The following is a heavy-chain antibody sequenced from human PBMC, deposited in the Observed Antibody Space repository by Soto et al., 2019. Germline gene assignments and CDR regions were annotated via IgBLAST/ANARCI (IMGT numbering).Heavy chain of an antibody. J-gene: IGHJ4*02. CDR3: AAWGS. D-gene: IGHD1-26*01. CDR1: GFTFSDYW. Sequence: EVQLVESGGRLVQPGGSLRLSCAASGFTFSDYWMNWVRQAPGKGLEWVANIKQDGSEKNYVDSVKGRFTISRDNAKNSLYLQMNSLRVDDTAVYYCAAWGSWGQGTLVTVSS. V-gene: IGHV3-7*03. CDR2: IKQDGSEK.